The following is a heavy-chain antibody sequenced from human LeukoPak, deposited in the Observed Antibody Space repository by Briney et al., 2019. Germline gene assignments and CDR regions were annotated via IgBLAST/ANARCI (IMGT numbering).Heavy chain of an antibody. J-gene: IGHJ6*02. V-gene: IGHV1-18*01. D-gene: IGHD1-26*01. CDR2: ISVYNGNT. CDR3: ARDWGGQWENYYYGMDV. CDR1: GYTFTSYG. Sequence: ETSVKVSCKASGYTFTSYGISWVRQAPGQGLEWMGWISVYNGNTNYAQKFHGRVTMTTDTSTSTAYMELRSLRSDDTAVYYCARDWGGQWENYYYGMDVWGQGTTVTVSS.